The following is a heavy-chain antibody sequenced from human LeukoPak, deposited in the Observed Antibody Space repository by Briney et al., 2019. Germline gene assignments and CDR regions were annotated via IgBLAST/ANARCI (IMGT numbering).Heavy chain of an antibody. CDR3: AREGSLVGVRGFDF. J-gene: IGHJ4*02. CDR1: GYTFNTFT. V-gene: IGHV1-69*08. CDR2: LIPIFSTT. D-gene: IGHD1-26*01. Sequence: SLTVSCTAFGYTFNTFTISWVRQAPGQGLEWVGSLIPIFSTTNYAQKFQGRVPITADITTSTAYMELTSLIFEGTAVYYCAREGSLVGVRGFDFWGQGTPVTVSS.